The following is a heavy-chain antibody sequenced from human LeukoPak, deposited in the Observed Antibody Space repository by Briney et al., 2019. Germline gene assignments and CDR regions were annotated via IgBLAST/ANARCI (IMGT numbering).Heavy chain of an antibody. CDR1: GGSINSTNYN. J-gene: IGHJ4*02. Sequence: SETLSLTCTVSGGSINSTNYNWGWIRQPPRRGPEWLASVYYSGLTYYNSSLKSRVSISVDTSKNQFSLKLSSVTAADTAVYYCAREGNSSSWYNWGPPGYWGQGTLVTVSS. CDR3: AREGNSSSWYNWGPPGY. CDR2: VYYSGLT. V-gene: IGHV4-39*07. D-gene: IGHD6-13*01.